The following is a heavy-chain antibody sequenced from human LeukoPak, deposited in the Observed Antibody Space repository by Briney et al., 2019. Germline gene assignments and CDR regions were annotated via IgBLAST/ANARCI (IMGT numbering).Heavy chain of an antibody. CDR2: ISGSGGST. J-gene: IGHJ4*02. D-gene: IGHD1-26*01. CDR3: AKVSGSYSSLYYFYY. Sequence: GGSLRLSCACAGFAFSSYGRSDGCQARGKGLEWVSGISGSGGSTYSADSVKGRFTISRDNSKNTLYLQMNSLRAEDTVVYYCAKVSGSYSSLYYFYYWGQGTLVTVSS. V-gene: IGHV3-23*01. CDR1: GFAFSSYG.